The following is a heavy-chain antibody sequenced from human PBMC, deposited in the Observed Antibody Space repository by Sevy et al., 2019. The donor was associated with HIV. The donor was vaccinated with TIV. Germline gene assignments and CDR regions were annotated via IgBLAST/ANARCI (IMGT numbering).Heavy chain of an antibody. Sequence: GGSLRLSCAASGFTFSDYRMHWVRQAPGKGLEWVAIISYDGRNNKYNGDSVKGRFTITRDNSKNTVYLQMNTLRAEDTAIYYCARDRGEILSSAFDYWGQRTLVTASS. D-gene: IGHD2-15*01. CDR3: ARDRGEILSSAFDY. CDR2: ISYDGRNNK. CDR1: GFTFSDYR. J-gene: IGHJ4*02. V-gene: IGHV3-30*04.